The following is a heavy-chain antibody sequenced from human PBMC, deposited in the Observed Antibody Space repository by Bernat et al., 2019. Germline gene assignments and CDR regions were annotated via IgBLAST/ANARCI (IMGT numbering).Heavy chain of an antibody. V-gene: IGHV3-13*04. J-gene: IGHJ2*01. CDR3: ARGAGDYWYFDL. Sequence: EVQLVESGGGLVQPGGSLRLSCAASGFTFSSYDMHWVGQAKGKGLEWVSATGTAGDTYDPGYVKGRFTSSREKAKNSLYLQMNRLRAGDPAVDYCARGAGDYWYFDLWRRGTLVTVSS. CDR2: TGTAGDT. CDR1: GFTFSSYD. D-gene: IGHD7-27*01.